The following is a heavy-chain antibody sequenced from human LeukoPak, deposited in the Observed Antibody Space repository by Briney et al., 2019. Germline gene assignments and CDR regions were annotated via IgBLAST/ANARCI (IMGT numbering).Heavy chain of an antibody. CDR2: ISAYNSNT. CDR1: GYTFTGCG. Sequence: GASVKVSCKSSGYTFTGCGISWVRQAPAQGLEGMGWISAYNSNTNYAQKLQGRVTMTTDTSTSTAYMELRSLRSDDKGVYYCARNRSSGSQDYWGQGTLVTVSS. J-gene: IGHJ4*02. V-gene: IGHV1-18*01. CDR3: ARNRSSGSQDY. D-gene: IGHD1-26*01.